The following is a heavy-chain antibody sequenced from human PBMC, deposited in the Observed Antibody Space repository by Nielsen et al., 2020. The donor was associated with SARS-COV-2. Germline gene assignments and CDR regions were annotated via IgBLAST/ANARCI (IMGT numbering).Heavy chain of an antibody. J-gene: IGHJ6*02. D-gene: IGHD2-15*01. CDR3: AAESRWSGMDV. CDR2: IVVGSGYT. V-gene: IGHV1-58*02. CDR1: GFTFTSSA. Sequence: SVKVSCKASGFTFTSSAMQWVRQARGQRLEWIEWIVVGSGYTNYAQKFQERVTITRDMSTSTAYMELSNLRFDDTAIYYCAAESRWSGMDVWGQGTTVTVSS.